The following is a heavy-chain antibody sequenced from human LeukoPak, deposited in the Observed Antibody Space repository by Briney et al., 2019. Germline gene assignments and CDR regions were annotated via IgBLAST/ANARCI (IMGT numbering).Heavy chain of an antibody. CDR3: AKSNGYGLIDI. D-gene: IGHD3-10*01. J-gene: IGHJ3*02. Sequence: SETLSLTCTVSGYSISSGYYWGWIRQPPGKGLEWIGNIFYSGSTYYSPSLKSRVTISLDTSRNQFSLKLNSVTAADTAVYYCAKSNGYGLIDIWGQGTMVTVSS. CDR2: IFYSGST. CDR1: GYSISSGYY. V-gene: IGHV4-38-2*02.